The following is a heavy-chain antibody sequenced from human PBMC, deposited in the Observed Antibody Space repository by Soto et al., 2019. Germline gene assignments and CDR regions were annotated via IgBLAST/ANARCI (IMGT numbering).Heavy chain of an antibody. CDR3: ARGITIFGVVDP. D-gene: IGHD3-3*01. J-gene: IGHJ5*02. CDR1: GYTFSSYD. V-gene: IGHV1-8*01. Sequence: QVQLVQSGAEVKKPGASVKISCKASGYTFSSYDINWVRQATGQGLEWMGWMNPNSGNTGYAQKFQGRATMTRNTSISTAYMELSSLRSEDTAVYYCARGITIFGVVDPGGQGTLVTVSS. CDR2: MNPNSGNT.